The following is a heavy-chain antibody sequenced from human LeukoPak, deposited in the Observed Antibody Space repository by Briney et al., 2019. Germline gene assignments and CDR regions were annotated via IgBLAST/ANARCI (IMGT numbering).Heavy chain of an antibody. J-gene: IGHJ6*03. D-gene: IGHD6-19*01. V-gene: IGHV3-48*04. Sequence: GGSLRLSCAASGFTFSSYSMNWVRQAPGKGLEWVSYISSSSSTIYYADSVKGRFTISRDNAKNSLYLQMNSLRAEDTAVYYCARDIIGYSSGWYYYYYYYMDVWGKGTTVTVSS. CDR2: ISSSSSTI. CDR3: ARDIIGYSSGWYYYYYYYMDV. CDR1: GFTFSSYS.